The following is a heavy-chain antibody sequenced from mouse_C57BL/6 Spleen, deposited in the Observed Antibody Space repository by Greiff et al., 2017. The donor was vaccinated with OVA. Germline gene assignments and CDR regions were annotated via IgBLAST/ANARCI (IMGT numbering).Heavy chain of an antibody. V-gene: IGHV3-6*01. CDR2: ISYDGSN. CDR1: GYSITSGYY. CDR3: ARGITTVPGD. D-gene: IGHD1-1*01. J-gene: IGHJ2*01. Sequence: VQLKESGPGLVKPSQSLSLTCSVTGYSITSGYYWNWIRQFPGNKLEWMGYISYDGSNNYNPSLKNRISITRDTSKNQFFLKLNSVTTEDTATYYCARGITTVPGDWGQGTTLTVSS.